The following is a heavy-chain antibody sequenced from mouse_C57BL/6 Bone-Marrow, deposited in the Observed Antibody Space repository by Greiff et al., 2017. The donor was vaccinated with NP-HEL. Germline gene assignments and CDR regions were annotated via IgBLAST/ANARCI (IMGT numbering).Heavy chain of an antibody. V-gene: IGHV2-9-1*01. D-gene: IGHD2-2*01. J-gene: IGHJ4*01. CDR3: ARILWLRRDYYAMDY. CDR2: IWHGGGT. Sequence: VTLEESGPGLVAPSQSLSITCTVSVFSLTSYAISRVRQPPGKGLVWLGVIWHGGGTKYNSALKSRLSSSKDNAKSQVFLKMNSLQTDDTARYYCARILWLRRDYYAMDYWGQGTSVTVSS. CDR1: VFSLTSYA.